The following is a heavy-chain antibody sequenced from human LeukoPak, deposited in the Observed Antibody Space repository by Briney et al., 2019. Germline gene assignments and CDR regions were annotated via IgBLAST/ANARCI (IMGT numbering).Heavy chain of an antibody. D-gene: IGHD7-27*01. CDR1: GFTFSTYD. CDR2: ITTTGDT. Sequence: GGSLRLSCAASGFTFSTYDMYWVRQTTGEGLEWVSGITTTGDTYYPGSVKGRFTISRENAKNTLYPQMNSLRAGDTAVYYCARGIRSGVWAFDIWGQGTMVTVSS. V-gene: IGHV3-13*04. CDR3: ARGIRSGVWAFDI. J-gene: IGHJ3*02.